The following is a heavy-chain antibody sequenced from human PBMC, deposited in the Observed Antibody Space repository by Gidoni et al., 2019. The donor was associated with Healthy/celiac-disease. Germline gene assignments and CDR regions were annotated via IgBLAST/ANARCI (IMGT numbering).Heavy chain of an antibody. CDR1: GFTFSSSS. D-gene: IGHD5-18*01. CDR2: ISSSSSYI. Sequence: EVQLVESGGGLVKPGGSLRLSCAASGFTFSSSSMNWVSQAPGKGLEWVSSISSSSSYIYYADSVKGRFTISRDNAKNSLYLQMNSLRAEDTAVYYCARDGTAMVTDYWGQGTLVTVSS. V-gene: IGHV3-21*01. CDR3: ARDGTAMVTDY. J-gene: IGHJ4*02.